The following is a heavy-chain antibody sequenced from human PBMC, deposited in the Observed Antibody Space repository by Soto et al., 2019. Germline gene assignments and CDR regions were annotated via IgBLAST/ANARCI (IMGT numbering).Heavy chain of an antibody. Sequence: QVQLVESGGGVVQPGRSLRLSCAASGFTFSSYGMHWVRQAPGKGLEWVAVIWYDGSNKYYADSVKGLFTISRDNSKNTLYLQMNSLRAEDTAGYYCARSYYYDSSGYPPEFDYWGQGTLVTVSS. CDR1: GFTFSSYG. J-gene: IGHJ4*02. CDR3: ARSYYYDSSGYPPEFDY. V-gene: IGHV3-33*01. D-gene: IGHD3-22*01. CDR2: IWYDGSNK.